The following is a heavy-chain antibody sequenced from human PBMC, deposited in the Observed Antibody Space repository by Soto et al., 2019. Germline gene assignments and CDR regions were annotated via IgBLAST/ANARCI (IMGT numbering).Heavy chain of an antibody. CDR2: ILHSGST. CDR1: SPSISSVQR. J-gene: IGHJ4*02. D-gene: IGHD6-19*01. CDR3: ARSFGWYAIDQ. V-gene: IGHV4-4*02. Sequence: SETLSLTCAVSSPSISSVQRWSWVRQPPGKGLEWIGEILHSGSTNNNPSLKSRVTMSVDKSKNQFSLNLSSVTAADTAVYYCARSFGWYAIDQWGQGTLVTVS.